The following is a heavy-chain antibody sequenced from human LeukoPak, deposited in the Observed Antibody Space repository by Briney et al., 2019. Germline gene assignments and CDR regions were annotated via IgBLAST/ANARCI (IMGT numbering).Heavy chain of an antibody. J-gene: IGHJ6*03. CDR3: ARDGQWLVGGYYYMDV. V-gene: IGHV4-59*12. CDR2: IYYSGST. CDR1: GGYIRSYY. D-gene: IGHD6-19*01. Sequence: PSETLSLTCTVSGGYIRSYYWSWIRQPPGKGLEWIGYIYYSGSTYYNPSLKSRVTISVDTSKNQFSLKLSSVSAADTAVYYCARDGQWLVGGYYYMDVWGKGTTVTVSS.